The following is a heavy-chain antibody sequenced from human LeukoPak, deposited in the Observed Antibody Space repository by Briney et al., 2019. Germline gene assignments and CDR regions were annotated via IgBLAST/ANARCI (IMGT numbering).Heavy chain of an antibody. J-gene: IGHJ3*02. Sequence: PGGSLRLSCAASGFTFSSYGMHWVRQAPGKGLEWVAVIWYDGSNKYYADSVKGRFTSSRDNSKNTLYLQMNSLRAEDTAVYYCARDGVENYDYVWGSYRRDAFDIWGQGTMVTVSS. CDR3: ARDGVENYDYVWGSYRRDAFDI. CDR2: IWYDGSNK. V-gene: IGHV3-33*08. CDR1: GFTFSSYG. D-gene: IGHD3-16*02.